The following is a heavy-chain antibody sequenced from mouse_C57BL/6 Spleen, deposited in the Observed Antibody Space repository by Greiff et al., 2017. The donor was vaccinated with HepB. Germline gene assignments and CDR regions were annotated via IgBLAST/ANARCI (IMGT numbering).Heavy chain of an antibody. V-gene: IGHV1-52*01. CDR2: IDPSDSET. D-gene: IGHD2-4*01. CDR3: ARGGIDYDEGYAMDY. Sequence: QVQLKQPGAELVRPGSSVKLSCKASGYTFTSYWMHWVKQRPIQGLEWIGNIDPSDSETHYNQKFKDKATLTVDKSSSTAYMQLSSLTSEDSAVYYCARGGIDYDEGYAMDYWGQGTSVTVSS. CDR1: GYTFTSYW. J-gene: IGHJ4*01.